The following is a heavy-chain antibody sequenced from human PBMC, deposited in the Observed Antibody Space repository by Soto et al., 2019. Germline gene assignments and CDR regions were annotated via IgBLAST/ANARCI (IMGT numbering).Heavy chain of an antibody. CDR2: IYYSGST. CDR3: ARHRARNCFDH. Sequence: SETLSLTCIVSGGSISSSSYYWGWLRQPPGKGLEWIGSIYYSGSTYYNPSLKSRVTISVDTSKNQFSLKLSSVTAADTAVFCSARHRARNCFDHWGQGTLVTVSS. D-gene: IGHD6-6*01. CDR1: GGSISSSSYY. V-gene: IGHV4-39*01. J-gene: IGHJ5*01.